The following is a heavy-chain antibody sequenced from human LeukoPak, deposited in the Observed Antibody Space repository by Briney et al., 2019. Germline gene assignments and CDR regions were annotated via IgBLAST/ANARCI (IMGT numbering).Heavy chain of an antibody. Sequence: SVKVSCKASGGTFSSYAISWVRQAPGQGLEWMGGIIPIFGTANYAQKFQGRVTITTDESTSTAYMELSSLRSEDTAVYYCASHTGAGVALRPFHIWGQGTMVTVSS. CDR3: ASHTGAGVALRPFHI. D-gene: IGHD2-8*01. CDR1: GGTFSSYA. J-gene: IGHJ3*02. CDR2: IIPIFGTA. V-gene: IGHV1-69*05.